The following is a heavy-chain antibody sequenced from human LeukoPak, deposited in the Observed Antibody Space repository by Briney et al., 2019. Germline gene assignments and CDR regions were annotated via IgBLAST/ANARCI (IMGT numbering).Heavy chain of an antibody. CDR1: GFTFSSYA. J-gene: IGHJ4*02. Sequence: GGSLRLSCAASGFTFSSYAMSWVRQAPGKGLEWVSAISGSGGSTYYADSVKGRFTISRDNSKSALFLHMDTVRADDTAFYYCAKDSPPTSEWLPDYWGQGTLVSISS. V-gene: IGHV3-23*01. D-gene: IGHD3-3*01. CDR2: ISGSGGST. CDR3: AKDSPPTSEWLPDY.